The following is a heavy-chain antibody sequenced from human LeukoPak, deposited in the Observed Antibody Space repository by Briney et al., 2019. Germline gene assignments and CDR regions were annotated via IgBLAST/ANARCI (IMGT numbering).Heavy chain of an antibody. V-gene: IGHV6-1*01. D-gene: IGHD1-26*01. CDR2: TYFRSHWSY. CDR1: GGSVSSNSAA. CDR3: ASAHDSGSYPNWFDS. J-gene: IGHJ5*01. Sequence: SQTLSLTCAISGGSVSSNSAAWIWIRQSPSRGLEWLGRTYFRSHWSYDYAVSLKSRISINPDTSRNQFSLQLSSVTPEDTAVYYCASAHDSGSYPNWFDSWGQGTLVTVSS.